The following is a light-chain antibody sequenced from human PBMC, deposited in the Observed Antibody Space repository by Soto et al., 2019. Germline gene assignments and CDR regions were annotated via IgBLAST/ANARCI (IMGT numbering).Light chain of an antibody. J-gene: IGKJ4*01. CDR1: QTVSDN. Sequence: EIVMTQSPATLSVSPGERATLSCRASQTVSDNLAWYKQKPGQAPRLLIYGASTRATGIPARFSGSGSGTEFTLTIDTLQSEDFAVYYCQQYNIWPLTFGGGTKVEIK. CDR3: QQYNIWPLT. CDR2: GAS. V-gene: IGKV3D-15*01.